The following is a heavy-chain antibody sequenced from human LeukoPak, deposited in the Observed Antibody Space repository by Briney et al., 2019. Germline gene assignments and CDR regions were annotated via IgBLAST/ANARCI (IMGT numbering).Heavy chain of an antibody. Sequence: GGSLRLSCAASGFTFSSYAMSWVRQAPGKGLEWVSAISGSGRSTYFADFVKGRFTISRDNSKNTLYLQMNSLRAEDTAVYYCAKDGAVTTQPPFDYWGQGTLVTVSS. CDR1: GFTFSSYA. J-gene: IGHJ4*02. CDR2: ISGSGRST. V-gene: IGHV3-23*01. D-gene: IGHD4-17*01. CDR3: AKDGAVTTQPPFDY.